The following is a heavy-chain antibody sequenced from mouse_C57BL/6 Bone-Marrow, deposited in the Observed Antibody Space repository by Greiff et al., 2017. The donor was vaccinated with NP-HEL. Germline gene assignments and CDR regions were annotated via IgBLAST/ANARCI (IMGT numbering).Heavy chain of an antibody. D-gene: IGHD1-1*01. V-gene: IGHV1-26*01. CDR3: ARGTTVRFAY. CDR1: GYTFTDYY. CDR2: INPNNGGT. Sequence: EVQLQQSGPELVKPGASVKISCKASGYTFTDYYMNWVKQSPGKSLEWIGDINPNNGGTSYNQKFKGKATWTVDKSSSTAYMEIRSLTSEDSAVYYCARGTTVRFAYWGQGTLVTVSA. J-gene: IGHJ3*01.